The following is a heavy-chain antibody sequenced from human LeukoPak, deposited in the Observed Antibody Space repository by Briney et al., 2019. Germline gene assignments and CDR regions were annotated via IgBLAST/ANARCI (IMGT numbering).Heavy chain of an antibody. CDR2: IYYSGST. CDR3: ARHWAYCSGGTCYSFDD. J-gene: IGHJ4*02. Sequence: SETLSLTCIVSGGSISSSSHYWGRIRQPPGKGLEWIGSIYYSGSTYYSPSLKSRVTISVDTSKNQFSLKLRSVTAADTAVYHCARHWAYCSGGTCYSFDDWGQGTLVTVSS. V-gene: IGHV4-39*01. CDR1: GGSISSSSHY. D-gene: IGHD2-15*01.